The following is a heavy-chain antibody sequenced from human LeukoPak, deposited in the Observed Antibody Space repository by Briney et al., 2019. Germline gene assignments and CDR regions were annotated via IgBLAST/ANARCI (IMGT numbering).Heavy chain of an antibody. J-gene: IGHJ4*02. Sequence: PSETLSLTCTVSGGPISSYYWSWIRQPPGKGLEWIGYIYYSGSTNYNPSLESRVTISVDTSKNRFSLKLSSVTAADTAVYYCAREMFGELLYWFDYWGQGTLVTVSS. CDR3: AREMFGELLYWFDY. D-gene: IGHD3-10*02. CDR1: GGPISSYY. V-gene: IGHV4-59*12. CDR2: IYYSGST.